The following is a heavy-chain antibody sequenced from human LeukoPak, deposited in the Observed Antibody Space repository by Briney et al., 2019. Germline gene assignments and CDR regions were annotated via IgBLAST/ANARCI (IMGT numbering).Heavy chain of an antibody. CDR3: ARGFTTVTTNWFDP. J-gene: IGHJ5*02. CDR1: GFTFSSYA. CDR2: ISGTGSGGGT. V-gene: IGHV3-23*01. D-gene: IGHD4-17*01. Sequence: GGSLRLSCTASGFTFSSYAMSWVRQSPGKGLEWVSSISGTGSGGGTYYADSVKGRFTVSRDNPKNTVYLQMNSLRAEDTAVYYCARGFTTVTTNWFDPWGQGTLVTVSS.